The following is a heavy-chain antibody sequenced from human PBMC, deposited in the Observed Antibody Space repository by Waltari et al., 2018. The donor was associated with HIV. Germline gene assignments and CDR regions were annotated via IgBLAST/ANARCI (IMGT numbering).Heavy chain of an antibody. CDR2: ISGSNVDT. CDR3: ARAAYGDFLYSWIDP. V-gene: IGHV1-18*01. J-gene: IGHJ5*02. CDR1: GYNFKHYG. Sequence: QIQVVQSGGEVKKPGASVKVSCKTSGYNFKHYGITWVRQAPGQGLEWMGRISGSNVDTMYAQKLQGRVIMTIDTSTNSGYLELQSLTSDDTADYYCARAAYGDFLYSWIDPWGQGTPVIVSS. D-gene: IGHD4-17*01.